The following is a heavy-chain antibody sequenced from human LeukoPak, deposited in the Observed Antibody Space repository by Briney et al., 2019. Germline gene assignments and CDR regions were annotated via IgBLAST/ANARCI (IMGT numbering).Heavy chain of an antibody. Sequence: PSETLSLTCTVSGGSISSYYWSRIRQPPGKGLEWIGYVYYSGSTNYNPSLKSRVTISVDTSKNQFSLKLSSVTAADTAVYYCARHQDRFGELFSLDYWGQGTLVTVSS. CDR1: GGSISSYY. J-gene: IGHJ4*02. D-gene: IGHD3-10*01. CDR3: ARHQDRFGELFSLDY. CDR2: VYYSGST. V-gene: IGHV4-59*08.